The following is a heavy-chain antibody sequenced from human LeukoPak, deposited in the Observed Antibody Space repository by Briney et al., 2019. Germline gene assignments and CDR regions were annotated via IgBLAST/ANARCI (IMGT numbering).Heavy chain of an antibody. J-gene: IGHJ3*02. D-gene: IGHD6-19*01. V-gene: IGHV3-53*01. CDR3: ARDLAAVAGDAFDI. CDR2: IYSGGST. CDR1: GFTVSSNY. Sequence: GGSLRLSCAASGFTVSSNYMSWVRQAPGKGLEWVSVIYSGGSTYYADPVKGRFTISRDNSKNTLYLQMNSLRAEDTAVYYCARDLAAVAGDAFDIWGQGTMVTVSS.